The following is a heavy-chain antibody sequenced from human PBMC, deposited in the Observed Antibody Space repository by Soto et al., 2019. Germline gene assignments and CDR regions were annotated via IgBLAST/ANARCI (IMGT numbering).Heavy chain of an antibody. V-gene: IGHV3-23*01. CDR3: AKERYAVAGTSIDY. Sequence: EVQLLESGGNLVQPGGSLRLSCAASGFTFSSYAMSWVRQAPGKGLEWVSAISGSGGSKYYADSVKGRFTISRDSSKNTLYVQMNSLRADDTAVYYCAKERYAVAGTSIDYWGRGTLVTVSS. CDR2: ISGSGGSK. D-gene: IGHD6-19*01. CDR1: GFTFSSYA. J-gene: IGHJ4*02.